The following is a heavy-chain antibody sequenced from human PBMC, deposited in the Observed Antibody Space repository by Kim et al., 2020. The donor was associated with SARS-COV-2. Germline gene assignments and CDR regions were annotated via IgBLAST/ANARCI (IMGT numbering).Heavy chain of an antibody. V-gene: IGHV4-39*01. D-gene: IGHD3-3*01. J-gene: IGHJ4*02. CDR3: ATTTFGVAMGTC. CDR1: GGSISSNTNH. CDR2: IYSSGNT. Sequence: SETLSLTCTVSGGSISSNTNHWDWVRQPPGKGLEWIGNIYSSGNTYNNPSLKSRVTMSIDRSKNQFSLKLSSVTAADTAVYYCATTTFGVAMGTCWGQGILVTVSS.